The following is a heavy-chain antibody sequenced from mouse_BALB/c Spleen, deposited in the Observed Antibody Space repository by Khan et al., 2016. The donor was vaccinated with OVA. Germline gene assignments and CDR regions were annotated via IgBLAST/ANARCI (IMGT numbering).Heavy chain of an antibody. J-gene: IGHJ2*01. CDR1: GYTFTDYA. V-gene: IGHV1S137*01. CDR2: ISTYSGNT. CDR3: ARPADDCYYDS. Sequence: QVQLQQPGPELVRPGVSVKISCKGSGYTFTDYAMHWVKQSHAKSLEWIGLISTYSGNTNYNQKFKGKATMTVDKSSSTAYLELARLTSEDSAIVYCARPADDCYYDSWGQGTTLTVSS. D-gene: IGHD2-3*01.